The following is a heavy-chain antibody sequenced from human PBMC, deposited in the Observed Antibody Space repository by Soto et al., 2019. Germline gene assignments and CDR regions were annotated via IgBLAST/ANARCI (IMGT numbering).Heavy chain of an antibody. J-gene: IGHJ4*02. D-gene: IGHD3-22*01. CDR3: ARGSYYYDSSGYYYVGAFHY. CDR2: INHSGST. Sequence: SETLSLTCAVYGGSFSGYYWSWIRQPPGKGLEWIGEINHSGSTNYNPSPKSRATISVDKSKNQFSLKLSSVTAADTAVYYCARGSYYYDSSGYYYVGAFHYWCQGPLVTVSS. CDR1: GGSFSGYY. V-gene: IGHV4-34*01.